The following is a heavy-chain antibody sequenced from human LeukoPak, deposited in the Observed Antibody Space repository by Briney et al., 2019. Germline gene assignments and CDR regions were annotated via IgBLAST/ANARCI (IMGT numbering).Heavy chain of an antibody. CDR3: TKAEGSGSFYPY. CDR1: GXTFSSYA. Sequence: PGGPLRLSCAASGXTFSSYAMTWVRQAPGKGLEWVSTISDSGANTHYADSVKGRFTISRDNSKSTLFLQMNSLRAEDTAVYYCTKAEGSGSFYPYWGQGTLVTVSS. CDR2: ISDSGANT. D-gene: IGHD3-10*01. V-gene: IGHV3-23*01. J-gene: IGHJ4*02.